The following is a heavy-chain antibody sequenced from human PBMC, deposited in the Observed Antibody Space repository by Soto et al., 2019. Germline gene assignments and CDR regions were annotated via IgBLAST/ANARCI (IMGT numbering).Heavy chain of an antibody. D-gene: IGHD2-2*01. J-gene: IGHJ6*02. Sequence: GGSLRLSCAASGFTFSSYAMHWVRQAPGKGLEWVAVISYDGSNKYYADSVKGRFTISRDNSKNTLYLQMNSLRAEDTAVYYCARRPYANIVVVPAAKDYVMDVWGQGTTVTVSS. CDR3: ARRPYANIVVVPAAKDYVMDV. CDR1: GFTFSSYA. CDR2: ISYDGSNK. V-gene: IGHV3-30-3*01.